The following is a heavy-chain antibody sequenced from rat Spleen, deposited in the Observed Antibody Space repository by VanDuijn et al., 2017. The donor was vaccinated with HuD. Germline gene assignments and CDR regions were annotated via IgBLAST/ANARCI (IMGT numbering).Heavy chain of an antibody. CDR2: INYDGSST. CDR1: GFTFSDYY. CDR3: ARHLHPLYFDY. V-gene: IGHV5-7*01. J-gene: IGHJ2*01. D-gene: IGHD3-8*01. Sequence: EVQLVESDGGLVQPGRSLKLSCAASGFTFSDYYMAWVRQAPTKGLEWVATINYDGSSTNYRDSVKGRFTISRDNAKSTLYLQMDSLKSEDTATYYCARHLHPLYFDYWGQGVMVTVSS.